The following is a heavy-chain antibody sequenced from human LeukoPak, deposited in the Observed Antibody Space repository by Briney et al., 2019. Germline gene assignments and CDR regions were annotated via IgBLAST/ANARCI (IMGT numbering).Heavy chain of an antibody. CDR2: TIPIFGTA. CDR3: ARDRGWAGYSYGFYY. D-gene: IGHD5-18*01. CDR1: GGSFSSYA. Sequence: ASVKVSCKASGGSFSSYAISWVRQAPGQGLEWMGGTIPIFGTANYAQKFQGRVTITADESTSTAYMELSSLRSEDTAVYYCARDRGWAGYSYGFYYWGQGTLVTVSS. V-gene: IGHV1-69*13. J-gene: IGHJ4*02.